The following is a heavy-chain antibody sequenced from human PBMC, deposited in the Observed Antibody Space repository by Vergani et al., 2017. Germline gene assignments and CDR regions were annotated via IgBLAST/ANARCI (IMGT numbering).Heavy chain of an antibody. CDR1: GYTFTGYY. J-gene: IGHJ4*02. CDR3: AREGPGENIVVVPAALRD. CDR2: INPNSGGT. Sequence: QVQLVQSGAEVKKPGASVKVSCKASGYTFTGYYMHWVRQAPGQGLEWMGWINPNSGGTNYAQKFQGWVTMTRDTSISTAYMELSRLRSDDTAVYYCAREGPGENIVVVPAALRDWGQGTLVTVSS. V-gene: IGHV1-2*04. D-gene: IGHD2-2*01.